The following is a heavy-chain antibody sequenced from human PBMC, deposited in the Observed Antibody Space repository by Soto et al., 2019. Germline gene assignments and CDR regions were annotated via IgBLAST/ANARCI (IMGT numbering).Heavy chain of an antibody. J-gene: IGHJ3*02. V-gene: IGHV3-23*01. D-gene: IGHD6-19*01. CDR3: ARDRYSSGWLDAFDI. CDR1: GFTFSSYA. Sequence: GGSLRLSCAASGFTFSSYAMSWVRQAPGKGLEWVSSISGSGGGTYYADSVKGRFTISRDSSKNTVYLQMNSLRAEDTAVYYCARDRYSSGWLDAFDIWGQGTMVTVSS. CDR2: ISGSGGGT.